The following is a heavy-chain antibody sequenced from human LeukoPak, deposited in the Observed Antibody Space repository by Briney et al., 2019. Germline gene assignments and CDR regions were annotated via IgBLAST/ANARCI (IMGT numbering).Heavy chain of an antibody. CDR3: AKSSIMITFGGVIVTPGY. CDR2: ISGSGGST. J-gene: IGHJ4*02. CDR1: GFTFSSYA. D-gene: IGHD3-16*02. Sequence: GGSLRLSSAASGFTFSSYAMSWVHQAPGKGLEWVSAISGSGGSTYYAVSVKGRFIISRDNSKNTLYLQMNSLRAEDTAVYYCAKSSIMITFGGVIVTPGYWGQGTLVTVSS. V-gene: IGHV3-23*01.